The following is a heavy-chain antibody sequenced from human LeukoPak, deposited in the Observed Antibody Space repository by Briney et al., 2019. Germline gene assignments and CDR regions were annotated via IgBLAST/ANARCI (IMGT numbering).Heavy chain of an antibody. CDR3: AKDGYCSSTSCYLYYYYYGMDV. Sequence: PGGSLRLSCAASGFTFSSYGMHWVRQAPGKGLEWVAVIWYDGSNKYYADSVKGRFTISRDNSKNTLYLQMNSLRAEDTAVYYCAKDGYCSSTSCYLYYYYYGMDVWGQGTTVTVSS. CDR2: IWYDGSNK. D-gene: IGHD2-2*03. J-gene: IGHJ6*02. V-gene: IGHV3-30*02. CDR1: GFTFSSYG.